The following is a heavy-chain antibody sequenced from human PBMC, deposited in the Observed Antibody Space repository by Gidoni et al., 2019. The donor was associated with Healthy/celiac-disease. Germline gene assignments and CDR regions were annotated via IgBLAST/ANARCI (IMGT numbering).Heavy chain of an antibody. CDR2: ISGSGGST. CDR3: AKADGSGRNDSPFFDY. Sequence: EVQLLESGGGLVQPGGSLRLSCAASGFTFSSYAMSWVRQAPGKGLEWVSVISGSGGSTYYADSVKGRFTISRDNSKNTLYLQMNSLRAEDTAVYYGAKADGSGRNDSPFFDYWGQGTLVTVSS. D-gene: IGHD1-1*01. V-gene: IGHV3-23*01. CDR1: GFTFSSYA. J-gene: IGHJ4*02.